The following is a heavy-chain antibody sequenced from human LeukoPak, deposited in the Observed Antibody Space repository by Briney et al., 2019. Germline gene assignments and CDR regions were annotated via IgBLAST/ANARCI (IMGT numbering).Heavy chain of an antibody. D-gene: IGHD2-2*01. CDR1: GGSISSSSYY. CDR2: IYYSGST. CDR3: ARDSELVVPAEGWFDP. V-gene: IGHV4-39*07. J-gene: IGHJ5*02. Sequence: SETLSLTCTVSGGSISSSSYYWGWIRQPPGKGLEWIGSIYYSGSTYYNPSLKSRVTISVDTSKNQFSLKLSSVTAADTAVYYCARDSELVVPAEGWFDPWGQGTLVTVSS.